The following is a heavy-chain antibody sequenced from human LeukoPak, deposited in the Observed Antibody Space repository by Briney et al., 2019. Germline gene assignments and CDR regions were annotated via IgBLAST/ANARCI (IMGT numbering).Heavy chain of an antibody. V-gene: IGHV3-33*01. CDR1: GFTFSSYG. CDR3: ARDKDSSGYLDY. CDR2: IWYDGSNK. D-gene: IGHD3-22*01. Sequence: GGSLRHSCAASGFTFSSYGMHWVRQAPGKGLEWVAVIWYDGSNKYYADSVKGRFTISRDNSKNTLYLQMNSLRAEDTAVYYCARDKDSSGYLDYWGQGTLVTVSS. J-gene: IGHJ4*02.